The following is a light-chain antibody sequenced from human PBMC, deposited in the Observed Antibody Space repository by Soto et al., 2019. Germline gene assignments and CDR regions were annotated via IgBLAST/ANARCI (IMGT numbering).Light chain of an antibody. Sequence: DIVLTQSPGTLSLSPGERATLSCRASQSVSSTYLVWYQQKPGQAPRLLIYGATSRASGIPDRFSGSGSGTDFTLTISRLEPEDFAVYYCQQFGDSLTFGPGTKVDI. J-gene: IGKJ3*01. CDR1: QSVSSTY. V-gene: IGKV3-20*01. CDR2: GAT. CDR3: QQFGDSLT.